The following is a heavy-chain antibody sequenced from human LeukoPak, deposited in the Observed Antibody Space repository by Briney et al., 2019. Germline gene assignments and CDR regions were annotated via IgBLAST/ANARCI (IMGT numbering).Heavy chain of an antibody. CDR2: INWNGGST. Sequence: GGSLRLSCAASGFTFDDYGMSWVRQAPGKGLEWVSGINWNGGSTGYADSVKGRFIISRDNAKNSLYLQMNSLRAEDTALYYCARVDSSSWYEDYWGQGTLVTVSS. CDR1: GFTFDDYG. CDR3: ARVDSSSWYEDY. J-gene: IGHJ4*02. V-gene: IGHV3-20*04. D-gene: IGHD6-13*01.